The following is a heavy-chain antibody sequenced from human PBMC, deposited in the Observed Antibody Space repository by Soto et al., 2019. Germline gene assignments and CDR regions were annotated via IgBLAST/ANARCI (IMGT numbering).Heavy chain of an antibody. Sequence: GASVKVSCKASGYTFTSYAMYWVRQAPGKRLEWMGWINAGNGNTKYSQKFQGRVTITRDTSASTAYMELSSLRSEDTAVYYCARAPIAAAGTPQWLAPNWFDPWGQGTLVTVPQ. J-gene: IGHJ5*02. V-gene: IGHV1-3*01. D-gene: IGHD6-13*01. CDR3: ARAPIAAAGTPQWLAPNWFDP. CDR2: INAGNGNT. CDR1: GYTFTSYA.